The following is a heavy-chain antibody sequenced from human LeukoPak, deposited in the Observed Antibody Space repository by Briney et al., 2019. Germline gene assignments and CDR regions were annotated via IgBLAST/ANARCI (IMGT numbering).Heavy chain of an antibody. J-gene: IGHJ4*02. D-gene: IGHD1-26*01. V-gene: IGHV3-23*01. CDR2: ISNGGST. CDR1: GFTFSIYA. Sequence: QPGGSLRLSCVVSGFTFSIYAMSWVRQAPGKGLEWVSAISNGGSTYYADSVKGRFTISRDNSKNTLYLLMNSLRAEDTAVYYCAKDPQWELPSPFDHWGQGTLVTVSS. CDR3: AKDPQWELPSPFDH.